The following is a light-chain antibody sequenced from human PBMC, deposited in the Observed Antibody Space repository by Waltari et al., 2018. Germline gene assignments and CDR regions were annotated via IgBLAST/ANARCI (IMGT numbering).Light chain of an antibody. CDR2: RDS. V-gene: IGLV3-9*01. J-gene: IGLJ2*01. CDR1: NIGGKN. CDR3: QVWDSNTAV. Sequence: SYELTQPLSVSVALGQTARMTCGGNNIGGKNVPWYHQKPGQAPVLVIYRDSNRPSGIPERFSGSNSGNTATLTISRAQAGDEADFYCQVWDSNTAVFGGGTKLTVL.